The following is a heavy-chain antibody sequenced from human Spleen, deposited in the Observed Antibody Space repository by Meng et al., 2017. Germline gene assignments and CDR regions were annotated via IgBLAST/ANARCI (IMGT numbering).Heavy chain of an antibody. Sequence: GGSLRLSCAASGFSFSGSFMHWVRQAPGKGLEWVAVIWFDGYTDYYADSVKGRFTISRDNSKNTLYLQMNSLRVEDTAVYYCAGATKDAFDIWGQGTMVTVSS. CDR1: GFSFSGSF. V-gene: IGHV3-33*01. D-gene: IGHD2-2*01. CDR2: IWFDGYTD. J-gene: IGHJ3*02. CDR3: AGATKDAFDI.